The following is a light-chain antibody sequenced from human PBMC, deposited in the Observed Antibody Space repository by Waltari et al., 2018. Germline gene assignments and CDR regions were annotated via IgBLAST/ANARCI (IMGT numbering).Light chain of an antibody. CDR1: QSISSY. CDR3: QQSYNTPFT. J-gene: IGKJ3*01. Sequence: DIQMTQSPSSLSASVGDRVTITCRASQSISSYLNWYQQKPGKAPNLLIYAASSLQSVVPSRFSGSGSGTDFTLTISSLQPEDFATYYCQQSYNTPFTFGPGTKVDFE. V-gene: IGKV1-39*01. CDR2: AAS.